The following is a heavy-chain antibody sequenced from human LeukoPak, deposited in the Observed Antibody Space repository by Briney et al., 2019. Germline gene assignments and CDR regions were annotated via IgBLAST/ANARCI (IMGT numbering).Heavy chain of an antibody. V-gene: IGHV3-9*01. D-gene: IGHD3-9*01. CDR2: ISRNSYNI. Sequence: AGGALRLSCEASGFSFDDYAMHWVRQASGKGLEWVAGISRNSYNIAYGDSVKGRFTISRDNAKKSLSLQMNSLGTEDTAFYYCAKSRDDGTGYYYDYWGQGVLVTVAS. J-gene: IGHJ4*02. CDR3: AKSRDDGTGYYYDY. CDR1: GFSFDDYA.